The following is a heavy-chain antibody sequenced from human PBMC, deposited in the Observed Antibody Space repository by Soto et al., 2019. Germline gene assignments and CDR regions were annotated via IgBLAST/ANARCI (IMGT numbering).Heavy chain of an antibody. CDR2: ISGSGGTT. CDR1: GFTFSNYA. D-gene: IGHD3-16*01. J-gene: IGHJ4*02. CDR3: AKVHGRGRGTEDY. V-gene: IGHV3-23*01. Sequence: EVQVLESGGGMVQPGGSLRLSCAASGFTFSNYAMSWVRQDPGKGLEWVSVISGSGGTTNYADSVRGRFTISRDNSKSTVYLQMDRLRAEDTAVYYCAKVHGRGRGTEDYWGQGTLVTVSS.